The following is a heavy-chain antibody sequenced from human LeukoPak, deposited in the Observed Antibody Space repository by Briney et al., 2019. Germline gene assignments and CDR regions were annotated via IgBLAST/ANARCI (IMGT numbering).Heavy chain of an antibody. CDR1: GFTFSNFA. D-gene: IGHD1-26*01. CDR2: IRPDGSKT. CDR3: AKEEASMSTTPFFAS. V-gene: IGHV3-23*01. J-gene: IGHJ4*02. Sequence: GGSLRLSCAASGFTFSNFAISWVRQAPGKGLEWVSAIRPDGSKTYYTDSVRGRFTISRDNSYNTLYLQMTSLRVEDTAIYYCAKEEASMSTTPFFASWGQGALVTVSS.